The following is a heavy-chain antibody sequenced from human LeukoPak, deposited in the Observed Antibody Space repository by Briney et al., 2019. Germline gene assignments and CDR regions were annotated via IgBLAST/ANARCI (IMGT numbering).Heavy chain of an antibody. CDR1: GGTFNSYA. V-gene: IGHV1-69*05. J-gene: IGHJ3*02. CDR2: IIPIFGTA. CDR3: ARDRQVVPAAISAFDI. Sequence: EASVKVSFRASGGTFNSYAISWVRQAPGQGLEWMGGIIPIFGTANYAQKFQGRVTITTDESTSTAYMELSSLRSEDTAVYYCARDRQVVPAAISAFDIWGQGTMVTVSS. D-gene: IGHD2-2*02.